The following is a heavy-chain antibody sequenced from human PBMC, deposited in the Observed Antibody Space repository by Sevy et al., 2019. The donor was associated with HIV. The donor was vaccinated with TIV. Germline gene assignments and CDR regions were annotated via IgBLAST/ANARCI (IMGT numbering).Heavy chain of an antibody. V-gene: IGHV3-30*18. CDR3: AKTGSYGSGSYYGFDY. Sequence: GSLRLSCAASGFTFSSYGMHWVRQAPGKGLEWVAVMSYDGSNKYYADSVKGRFTISRDNSKNTLYLQMNSLRAEDTTVYYCAKTGSYGSGSYYGFDYWGQGTLVTVSS. D-gene: IGHD3-10*01. J-gene: IGHJ4*02. CDR1: GFTFSSYG. CDR2: MSYDGSNK.